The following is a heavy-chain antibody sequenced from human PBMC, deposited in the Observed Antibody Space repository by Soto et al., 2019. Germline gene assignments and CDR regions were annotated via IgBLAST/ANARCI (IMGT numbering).Heavy chain of an antibody. CDR1: GYTFSSFW. Sequence: GALRLSCAASGYTFSSFWMHWVRQVPGKGLRWVSRINNDGSSTSYADSVKGRFTSSRDNAKNTLYLQMNSLRDEDTAVYYCTRAAWDCPSAGCLINHWGQGTLVTVSS. D-gene: IGHD2-2*01. J-gene: IGHJ5*02. V-gene: IGHV3-74*01. CDR3: TRAAWDCPSAGCLINH. CDR2: INNDGSST.